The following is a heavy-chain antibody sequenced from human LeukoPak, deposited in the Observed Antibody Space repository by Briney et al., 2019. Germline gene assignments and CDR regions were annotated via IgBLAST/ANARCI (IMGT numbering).Heavy chain of an antibody. CDR2: ISSSGSTI. J-gene: IGHJ4*02. Sequence: PGGSLRLSCAASGFAFSNYEMNWVRQAPGRGLEWVAYISSSGSTIYYADSVKGRFTISRDNAKNSLYLQMNSLRAEDTAVYYCAREVTTRGEIDYWGQGTLVTVSS. CDR3: AREVTTRGEIDY. V-gene: IGHV3-48*03. CDR1: GFAFSNYE. D-gene: IGHD4-17*01.